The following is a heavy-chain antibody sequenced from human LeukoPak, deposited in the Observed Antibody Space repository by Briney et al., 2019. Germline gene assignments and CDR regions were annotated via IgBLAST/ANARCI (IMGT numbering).Heavy chain of an antibody. CDR1: GGSFSGYY. V-gene: IGHV4-34*01. CDR3: ARGGDYYDSSGYYNPPYYYGMDV. CDR2: INHSGST. J-gene: IGHJ6*02. D-gene: IGHD3-22*01. Sequence: SETLSLTCAVYGGSFSGYYWSWIRQPPGKGLEWIGEINHSGSTNYNPSLKSRVTISVDTSKNQFSLKLSSVTAADTAVYYCARGGDYYDSSGYYNPPYYYGMDVWGQGTTVTVSS.